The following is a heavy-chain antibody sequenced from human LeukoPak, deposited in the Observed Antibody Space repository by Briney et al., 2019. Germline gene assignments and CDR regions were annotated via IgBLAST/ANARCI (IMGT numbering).Heavy chain of an antibody. CDR3: ARGKWLASPFDY. CDR1: GFTFSSYA. D-gene: IGHD6-19*01. J-gene: IGHJ4*02. CDR2: IWYDGSNK. Sequence: GGSLRLSCAASGFTFSSYAMHWVRQAPGKGLEWVAVIWYDGSNKYYADSVKGRFTISRDNSKNTLYLQMNSLRAEDTAVYYCARGKWLASPFDYWGQGTLVTVSS. V-gene: IGHV3-33*08.